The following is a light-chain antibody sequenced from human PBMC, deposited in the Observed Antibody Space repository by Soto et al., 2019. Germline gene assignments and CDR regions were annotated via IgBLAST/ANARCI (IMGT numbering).Light chain of an antibody. J-gene: IGLJ2*01. V-gene: IGLV1-47*01. CDR3: AAWDDSLSGRVV. CDR2: RNN. CDR1: SSNIGSNY. Sequence: QSVLTQPPSASGTPGQRVTISCSGSSSNIGSNYVYWYQQLPGTAPKLLIYRNNQRPSGVPDRFSGSKSGTSASLAISELRSEDEADYYCAAWDDSLSGRVVFGGGTKFTVL.